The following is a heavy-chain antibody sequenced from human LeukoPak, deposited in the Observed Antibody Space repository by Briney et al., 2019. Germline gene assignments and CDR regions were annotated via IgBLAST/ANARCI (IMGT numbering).Heavy chain of an antibody. V-gene: IGHV3-21*01. Sequence: TGGSLRLSCAASGFTFSSYSMNWVRQAPGKGLEWVSSISSSSSYIYYADSVKGRFTISRDNAKNSLYLQMNSLRAEDTAVYYCARLRTPSDYDFWSGYYNVGDYWGQGTLVTVSS. CDR1: GFTFSSYS. CDR2: ISSSSSYI. D-gene: IGHD3-3*01. J-gene: IGHJ4*02. CDR3: ARLRTPSDYDFWSGYYNVGDY.